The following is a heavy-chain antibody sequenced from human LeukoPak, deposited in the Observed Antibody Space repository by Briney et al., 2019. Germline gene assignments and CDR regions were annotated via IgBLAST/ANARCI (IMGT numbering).Heavy chain of an antibody. J-gene: IGHJ4*02. D-gene: IGHD3-10*01. CDR1: GGSTSSYY. Sequence: SETLSLTCTVSGGSTSSYYWSWIRQPPGKGLEWIGYIYYSGSTNFNPSLKSRVTISVDTSKNQFSLKLSSVTAADTAVYYCAGQDSGSSLGYFDYWGQGTLVTVSS. CDR3: AGQDSGSSLGYFDY. CDR2: IYYSGST. V-gene: IGHV4-59*08.